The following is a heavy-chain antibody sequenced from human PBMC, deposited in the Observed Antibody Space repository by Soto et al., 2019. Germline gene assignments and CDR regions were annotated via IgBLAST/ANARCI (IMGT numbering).Heavy chain of an antibody. Sequence: SETLSLTCTVSGGSISSYYWSWIRQPPGKGLEWIGYIYYSGITNYNPSLKSRVTISVDTSKNQFSLKLNSVTAADTAVYYCARWPSSAYYYYYGVDVWGQGTTVTVSS. V-gene: IGHV4-59*01. CDR1: GGSISSYY. CDR3: ARWPSSAYYYYYGVDV. CDR2: IYYSGIT. J-gene: IGHJ6*02.